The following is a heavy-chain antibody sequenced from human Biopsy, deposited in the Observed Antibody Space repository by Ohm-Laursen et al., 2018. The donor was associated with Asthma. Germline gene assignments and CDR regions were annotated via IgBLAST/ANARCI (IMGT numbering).Heavy chain of an antibody. J-gene: IGHJ6*02. CDR2: ISVYNGNT. Sequence: SVKVSCKSSGYTFNSAGITWGRQAPGKGLEWMGWISVYNGNTKVAQKLQDRVTMITDTSTSTAYMELRSLRSDDTAVYFCARAVDYSHYYGIDVWGQGTTVTVS. V-gene: IGHV1-18*01. CDR3: ARAVDYSHYYGIDV. D-gene: IGHD3-10*01. CDR1: GYTFNSAG.